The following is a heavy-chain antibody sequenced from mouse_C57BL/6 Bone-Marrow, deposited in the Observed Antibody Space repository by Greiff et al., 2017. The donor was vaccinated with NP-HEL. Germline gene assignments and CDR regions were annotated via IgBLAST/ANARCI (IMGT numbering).Heavy chain of an antibody. CDR1: GFTFSDYY. D-gene: IGHD1-1*01. J-gene: IGHJ3*01. CDR2: INYDGSST. V-gene: IGHV5-16*01. Sequence: EVKLVESEGGLVQPGSSMKLSCTASGFTFSDYYMAWVRQVPEKGLEWVANINYDGSSTYSLDSLKSRFIISRDNAKNILYLQMSSLKSEDTATYYCAREDYYGSSYGAWFAYWGQGTLVTVSA. CDR3: AREDYYGSSYGAWFAY.